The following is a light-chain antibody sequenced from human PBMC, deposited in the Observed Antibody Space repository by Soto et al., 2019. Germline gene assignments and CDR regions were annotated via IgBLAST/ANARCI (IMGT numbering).Light chain of an antibody. J-gene: IGKJ1*01. CDR1: QSVGSY. V-gene: IGKV3-11*01. CDR2: DAS. CDR3: LQRSTWPPWA. Sequence: EIVLTQSPATLSLSPGERATLSCRASQSVGSYLAWYQQRPGQAPRLLIYDASNRATGIPARFSGSGSGTDFTLTISSLEPEDFAVYYCLQRSTWPPWAFGHGTKVEIK.